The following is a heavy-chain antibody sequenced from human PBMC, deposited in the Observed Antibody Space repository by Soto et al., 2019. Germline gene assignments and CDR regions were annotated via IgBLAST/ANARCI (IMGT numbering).Heavy chain of an antibody. Sequence: GGSLRLSCAASRFTFSSYNMNWVRQAPGKGLEWVSYISSSGSTIYYADSVKGRFTISRDNAKYSLYLQMNSLRAEDTAVYYCARVAYYYDSSGYFYWGQGTLVTVSS. D-gene: IGHD3-22*01. V-gene: IGHV3-48*01. CDR3: ARVAYYYDSSGYFY. CDR1: RFTFSSYN. CDR2: ISSSGSTI. J-gene: IGHJ4*02.